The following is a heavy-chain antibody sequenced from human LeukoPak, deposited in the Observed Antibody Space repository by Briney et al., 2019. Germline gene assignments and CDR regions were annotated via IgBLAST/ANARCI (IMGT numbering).Heavy chain of an antibody. Sequence: GGSLRLSCAASGFTFSSYSMNWVRQAPGKGLEWVSSISSSSSYIYYADSVKGRFTISRDNAKNSLYLQMNGLRAEDTAVYYCARDPGDSSSWYGGYWGQGTLVTVSS. CDR1: GFTFSSYS. CDR3: ARDPGDSSSWYGGY. J-gene: IGHJ4*02. CDR2: ISSSSSYI. V-gene: IGHV3-21*01. D-gene: IGHD6-13*01.